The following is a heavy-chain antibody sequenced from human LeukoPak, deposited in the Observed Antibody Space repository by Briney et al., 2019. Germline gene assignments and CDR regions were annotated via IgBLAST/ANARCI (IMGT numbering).Heavy chain of an antibody. CDR3: TGDYHGFRSDMDV. CDR2: IRSKAYGGTT. V-gene: IGHV3-49*04. Sequence: GRSLRLSCTASGFTFGDYAMSWVRQAPGKGLEWVAFIRSKAYGGTTEYAASVKGRFTISRDDSKNIAYLQMYSLNTEDTAVYYCTGDYHGFRSDMDVWGKGTTVTVSS. J-gene: IGHJ6*03. D-gene: IGHD3-10*01. CDR1: GFTFGDYA.